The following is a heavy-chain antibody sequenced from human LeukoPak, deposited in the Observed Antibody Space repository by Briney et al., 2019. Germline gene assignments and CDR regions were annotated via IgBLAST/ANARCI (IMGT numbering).Heavy chain of an antibody. CDR1: GGSNY. D-gene: IGHD3-10*01. CDR2: IHYTGSP. Sequence: SETLSLTCTVSGGSNYWSWIRQPPGKGLEWIAYIHYTGSPNYNPSLKSRVTISIDTSKNQFSLKLNSVTAADTAVYYCAREMPYGSGSYSDYWGQGTLVTVSS. V-gene: IGHV4-59*12. CDR3: AREMPYGSGSYSDY. J-gene: IGHJ4*02.